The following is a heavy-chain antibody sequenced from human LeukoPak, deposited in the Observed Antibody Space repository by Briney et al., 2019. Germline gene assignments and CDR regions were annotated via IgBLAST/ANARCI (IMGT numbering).Heavy chain of an antibody. J-gene: IGHJ5*02. CDR3: ARVASSYDILTGYYIYWFDP. Sequence: SETLSLTCAVYGGSFSGYYWSWIRQPPGKGLEWIGEINHSGSTNYNPSLKSRVTISVDTSKNQCSLKLCSVTAADTAVYYCARVASSYDILTGYYIYWFDPWGQGTLVTVSS. V-gene: IGHV4-34*01. D-gene: IGHD3-9*01. CDR2: INHSGST. CDR1: GGSFSGYY.